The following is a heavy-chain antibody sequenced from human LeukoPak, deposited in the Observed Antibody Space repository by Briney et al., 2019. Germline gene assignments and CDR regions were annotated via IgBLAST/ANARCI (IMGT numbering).Heavy chain of an antibody. CDR3: ARASLVGDWFDP. CDR2: IYTSGST. D-gene: IGHD1-26*01. CDR1: GGSISSGSYH. V-gene: IGHV4-61*02. J-gene: IGHJ5*02. Sequence: SQTLSLTCTVSGGSISSGSYHWSWIRQPAGKGLEWIGRIYTSGSTNYNPSLKSRVTMSVDTSKNQFSLKLSSVTAADTAVYYCARASLVGDWFDPWGQGTLVTVSS.